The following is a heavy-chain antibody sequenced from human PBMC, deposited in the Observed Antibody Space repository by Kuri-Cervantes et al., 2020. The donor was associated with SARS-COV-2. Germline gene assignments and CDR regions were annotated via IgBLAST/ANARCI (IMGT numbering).Heavy chain of an antibody. V-gene: IGHV4-39*01. CDR3: ASAQGPYYYDSSGYYRFDH. J-gene: IGHJ4*02. Sequence: GSLRLSCTVSGGSISSSSYYWGWIRQPPGKGLEWIGSIYYSGSTYYNPTLKSRVTISVDTSKNQFSLKLSSVTAADTAVYYCASAQGPYYYDSSGYYRFDHWGQGTLVTVSS. CDR2: IYYSGST. D-gene: IGHD3-22*01. CDR1: GGSISSSSYY.